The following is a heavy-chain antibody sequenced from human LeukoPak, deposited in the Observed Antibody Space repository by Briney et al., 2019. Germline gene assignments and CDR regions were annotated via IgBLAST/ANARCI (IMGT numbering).Heavy chain of an antibody. D-gene: IGHD2-2*01. CDR1: GFTFSSYG. CDR3: AKEVYVYCSSTSCYAGGFDY. V-gene: IGHV3-30*18. Sequence: GRSLRLSCAASGFTFSSYGMHWVRQAPGKGLEWVAVISYDGSNKYYADSVKGRFTISRDNSKNTLYLQMNSLRAEDTAVYYCAKEVYVYCSSTSCYAGGFDYWGQGTLVTVSS. J-gene: IGHJ4*02. CDR2: ISYDGSNK.